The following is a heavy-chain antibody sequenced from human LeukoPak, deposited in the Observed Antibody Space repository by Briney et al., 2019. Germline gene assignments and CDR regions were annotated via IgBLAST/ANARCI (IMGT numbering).Heavy chain of an antibody. Sequence: SETLSLTCAVCGGYFSGYYWSWIRQPPGKGLEWIGEINHSGSTNYNPPLKRRVTISVDTSKNQSSLKLSSVTAADTAVYYCARGAREGIVVVPDARPAPAAAPYYYYYMDVWGKGTTVTVSS. CDR2: INHSGST. D-gene: IGHD2-2*01. V-gene: IGHV4-34*01. J-gene: IGHJ6*03. CDR3: ARGAREGIVVVPDARPAPAAAPYYYYYMDV. CDR1: GGYFSGYY.